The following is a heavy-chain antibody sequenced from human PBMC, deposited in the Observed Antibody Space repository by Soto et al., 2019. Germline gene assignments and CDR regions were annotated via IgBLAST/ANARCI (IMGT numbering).Heavy chain of an antibody. CDR2: IIPISDTT. Sequence: QVQLVQSGAEVKKPGSSVKVSCKASGGTFSSYAISWLRQAPGQGLEWMGGIIPISDTTNYAQKFQGRVTITADESTSTAYMELSSLRSEDTAVYYCARSQGSSTSLEIYYYYYYGMDVWGQGTTVIVSS. V-gene: IGHV1-69*01. D-gene: IGHD2-2*01. CDR3: ARSQGSSTSLEIYYYYYYGMDV. J-gene: IGHJ6*02. CDR1: GGTFSSYA.